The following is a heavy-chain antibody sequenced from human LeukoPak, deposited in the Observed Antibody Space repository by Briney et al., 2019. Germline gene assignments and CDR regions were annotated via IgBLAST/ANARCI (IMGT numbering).Heavy chain of an antibody. CDR1: GFTFSSYE. V-gene: IGHV3-48*03. Sequence: GGSLRLSCAASGFTFSSYEMNWVRQAPGKGLEWVSYISSSGSTIYYADSVKGRFTISRDNAKNSLYLQMNSLRAEDTAVYYCARDLGYYGSGSYLWGRGTLVTVSS. CDR3: ARDLGYYGSGSYL. D-gene: IGHD3-10*01. CDR2: ISSSGSTI. J-gene: IGHJ4*02.